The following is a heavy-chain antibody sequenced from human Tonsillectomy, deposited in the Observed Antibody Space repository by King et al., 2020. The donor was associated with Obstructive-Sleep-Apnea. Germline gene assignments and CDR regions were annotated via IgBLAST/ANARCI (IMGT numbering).Heavy chain of an antibody. J-gene: IGHJ4*02. D-gene: IGHD5-18*01. CDR3: ARDRGLWSVFDF. CDR1: GFTFSSFV. Sequence: VQLVESGGGVLQPGRSLRLSCTGSGFTFSSFVFHCVRQAPGKGLVWVAVISIDGNNKFYADSVKGRFTISRDDSKNTVYVQLNSLRVEDTAVYFCARDRGLWSVFDFWGQGTLVTVSS. CDR2: ISIDGNNK. V-gene: IGHV3-30-3*01.